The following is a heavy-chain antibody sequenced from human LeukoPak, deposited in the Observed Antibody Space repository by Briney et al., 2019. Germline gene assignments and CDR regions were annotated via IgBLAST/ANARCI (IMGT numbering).Heavy chain of an antibody. CDR2: IYSGGGT. V-gene: IGHV3-66*01. D-gene: IGHD4-17*01. CDR3: ARGFRSVTTWGYFDY. CDR1: GFTVSTNY. J-gene: IGHJ4*02. Sequence: GGSLRLSCAASGFTVSTNYMSWVRQAPGKGLEWVSLIYSGGGTYYADSVKGRFTISRDNSRNTPSLQMNSLRVDDTAVYYCARGFRSVTTWGYFDYWGQGTLVTVSS.